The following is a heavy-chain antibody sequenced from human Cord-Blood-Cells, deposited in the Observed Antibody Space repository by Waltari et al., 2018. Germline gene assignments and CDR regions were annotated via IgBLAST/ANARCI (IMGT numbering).Heavy chain of an antibody. D-gene: IGHD5-12*01. CDR1: GGSISSYY. Sequence: QVQLQESGPGLVKPSETLSLTCTVSGGSISSYYWSWIRQPPGKGLELIGYIYYSGSTNYDPSLKSRVTISVDTSKNQFSLKLSSVTAADTAVYYCAGGIVATGEDAFDIWGQGTMVTVSS. V-gene: IGHV4-59*01. J-gene: IGHJ3*02. CDR2: IYYSGST. CDR3: AGGIVATGEDAFDI.